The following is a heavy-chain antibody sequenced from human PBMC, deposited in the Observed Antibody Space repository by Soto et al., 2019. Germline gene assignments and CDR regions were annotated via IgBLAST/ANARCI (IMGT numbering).Heavy chain of an antibody. D-gene: IGHD2-21*02. CDR2: ISGSGGIT. Sequence: GGSLRLSCAASGFTFSSYAMSWVRQAPGKGLEWVSAISGSGGITYYADSGKGGFTISRDNSKITLYLQMNSLRVEDMAVSNCANVEGPYCGGDWWAAASVFDIWGQGTMVTVSS. V-gene: IGHV3-23*01. J-gene: IGHJ3*02. CDR1: GFTFSSYA. CDR3: ANVEGPYCGGDWWAAASVFDI.